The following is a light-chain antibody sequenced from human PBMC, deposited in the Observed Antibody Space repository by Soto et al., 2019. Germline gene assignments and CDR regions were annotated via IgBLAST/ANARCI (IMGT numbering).Light chain of an antibody. V-gene: IGLV1-44*01. CDR2: SNN. CDR3: AAWDDSLNGVV. CDR1: SSNIGSKT. J-gene: IGLJ2*01. Sequence: QSVLTQPPSASGTPGQRVTISCSGSSSNIGSKTVNWYQQLPGTAPKLLIYSNNQRPSGVPDRFSGAKSVTSASLAISGLQSEDEADYYCAAWDDSLNGVVVGGGTKLTV.